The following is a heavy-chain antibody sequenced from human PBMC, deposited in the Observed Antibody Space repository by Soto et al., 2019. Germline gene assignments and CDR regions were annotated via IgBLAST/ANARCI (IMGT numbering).Heavy chain of an antibody. CDR1: GYTFTDYY. CDR2: IIPIFGTA. Sequence: SVKVSCKASGYTFTDYYMHWVRLAPGQGLEWMGGIIPIFGTANYAQKFQGRVTITADESTSTAYMELSSLRSEDTAVYYCARDHDTSAFDIWGQGTMVTVSS. CDR3: ARDHDTSAFDI. V-gene: IGHV1-69*13. J-gene: IGHJ3*02.